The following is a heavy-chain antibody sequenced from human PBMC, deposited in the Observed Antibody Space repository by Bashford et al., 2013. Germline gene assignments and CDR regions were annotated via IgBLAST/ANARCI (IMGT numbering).Heavy chain of an antibody. CDR3: ARCAGTRYQMNLDS. Sequence: GESLKISCKGSGYSFTTSWIGWVRQMPGKGLEWMGIIYPGDSDTRYSPSFQGLVTISADKSTSTAYLQWSSLKASDTAMYYCARCAGTRYQMNLDSWGQGTLVTVSS. V-gene: IGHV5-51*01. D-gene: IGHD2-2*01. J-gene: IGHJ4*02. CDR1: GYSFTTSW. CDR2: IYPGDSDT.